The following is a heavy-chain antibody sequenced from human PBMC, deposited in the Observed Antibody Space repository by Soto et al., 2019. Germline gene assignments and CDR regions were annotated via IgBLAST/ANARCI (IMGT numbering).Heavy chain of an antibody. V-gene: IGHV1-18*01. D-gene: IGHD1-26*01. CDR2: ISAYNGNT. Sequence: ASVKVSCKASGYTFTNFGISWVRQAPGQGLEWMGWISAYNGNTNYAQKFQGRVTMTTDTSTSTAYMEVRSLRFDDTAVYYCARDLGGQIVDYWGQGTLVTVSS. J-gene: IGHJ4*02. CDR1: GYTFTNFG. CDR3: ARDLGGQIVDY.